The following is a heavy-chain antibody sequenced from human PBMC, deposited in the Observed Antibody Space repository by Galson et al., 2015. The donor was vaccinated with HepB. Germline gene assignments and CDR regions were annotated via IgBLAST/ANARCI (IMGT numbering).Heavy chain of an antibody. CDR3: ARGGMATIGGPTFDS. D-gene: IGHD5-24*01. J-gene: IGHJ4*02. V-gene: IGHV1-18*01. CDR2: ISGYNGNT. CDR1: GYTFTRYG. Sequence: SVKVSCKASGYTFTRYGINWVRQAPGQGLEWMGWISGYNGNTNYAQKVQGRVTMTTGILTTTVYMELRSLRSDDTAVYYCARGGMATIGGPTFDSWGQGTLVTVSS.